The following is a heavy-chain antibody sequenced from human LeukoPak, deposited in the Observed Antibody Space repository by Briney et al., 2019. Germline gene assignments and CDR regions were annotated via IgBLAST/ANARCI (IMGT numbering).Heavy chain of an antibody. J-gene: IGHJ4*02. CDR1: GGTFGSYA. Sequence: SVKVSCKASGGTFGSYAISWVRQAPGQGLEWMGGIIPIFGTANYAQKFQGRVTITADESTSTAYMELSSLRSEDTAVYYCAREGLSTSEFDYWGQGTLVTVSS. D-gene: IGHD2-2*01. CDR3: AREGLSTSEFDY. CDR2: IIPIFGTA. V-gene: IGHV1-69*01.